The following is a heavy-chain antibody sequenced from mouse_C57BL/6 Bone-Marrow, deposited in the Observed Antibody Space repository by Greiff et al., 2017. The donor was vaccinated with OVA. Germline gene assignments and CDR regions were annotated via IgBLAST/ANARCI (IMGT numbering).Heavy chain of an antibody. D-gene: IGHD1-1*01. Sequence: EVQLQQSGPELVKPGASVKMSCKASGYTFTDYNMHWVKQSHGKSLEWIGYINPNNGGTSYNQKFKGKATLTVNKSSSTAYMELRSLTSEDSAVYYCARKELAGSSFVYFDYWGQGTTLTVSS. J-gene: IGHJ2*01. CDR1: GYTFTDYN. CDR3: ARKELAGSSFVYFDY. V-gene: IGHV1-22*01. CDR2: INPNNGGT.